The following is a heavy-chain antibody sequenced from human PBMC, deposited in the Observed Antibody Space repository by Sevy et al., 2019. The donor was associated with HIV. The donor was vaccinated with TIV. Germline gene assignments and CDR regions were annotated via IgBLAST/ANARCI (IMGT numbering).Heavy chain of an antibody. Sequence: ASVKVSCKASGYTFTDEYLHWVRQAPGQGLEWIGRIFPNSGVTKSAQRFRGRVTMTRDTSISPAYMELSGLRSDDTAVYYCARDAGGGTTNSGLDVWGQGTTVTVSS. CDR1: GYTFTDEY. J-gene: IGHJ6*02. CDR2: IFPNSGVT. V-gene: IGHV1-2*06. D-gene: IGHD1-7*01. CDR3: ARDAGGGTTNSGLDV.